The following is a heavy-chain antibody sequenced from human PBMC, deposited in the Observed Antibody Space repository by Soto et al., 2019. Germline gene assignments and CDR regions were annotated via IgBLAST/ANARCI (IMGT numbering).Heavy chain of an antibody. CDR2: INPATGAA. CDR3: ARGGGVGVAGSAAFEM. J-gene: IGHJ3*02. Sequence: QLHLVQSGAVVKKPGASVTVSCSASGYPVTAYYMHWVRQAPGRGLEWMGGINPATGAAKYTHTFQGRVTLTRDTSTRTVFMELSGLTSEDTAVFSCARGGGVGVAGSAAFEMWGQGTLVTVSS. CDR1: GYPVTAYY. V-gene: IGHV1-2*02. D-gene: IGHD3-3*01.